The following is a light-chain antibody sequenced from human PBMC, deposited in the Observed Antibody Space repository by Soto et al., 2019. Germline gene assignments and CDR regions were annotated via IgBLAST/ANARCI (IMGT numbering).Light chain of an antibody. V-gene: IGKV1-5*01. J-gene: IGKJ3*01. CDR2: DAS. Sequence: DIQMAQSPSTLSASVGDRVTITCRASQNIDSRLAWYQHKPGKAPKRLVYDASTLERGVTSTFSGSGSGTDFTLTISIMQPEDFATYDCKQYNSFSLFTFGPGTKVETK. CDR1: QNIDSR. CDR3: KQYNSFSLFT.